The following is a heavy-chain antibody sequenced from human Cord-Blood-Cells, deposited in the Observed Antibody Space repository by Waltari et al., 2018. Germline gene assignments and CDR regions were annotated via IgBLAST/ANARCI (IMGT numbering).Heavy chain of an antibody. J-gene: IGHJ3*02. V-gene: IGHV4-34*01. CDR3: ARRNWGWCAFDI. CDR1: GGSFSGYY. Sequence: QVQLQQWGAGLLKPSETLSLTCAVYGGSFSGYYWSWIRQPPGKGLEWIGEINHSGSTNSNPSLKSRVTISVDTSKNQFSLKLSSVTAADTAVYYCARRNWGWCAFDIWGQGTMVTDSS. CDR2: INHSGST. D-gene: IGHD7-27*01.